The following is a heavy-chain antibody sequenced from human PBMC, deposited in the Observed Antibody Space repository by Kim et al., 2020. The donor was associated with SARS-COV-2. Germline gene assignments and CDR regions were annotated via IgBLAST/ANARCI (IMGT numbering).Heavy chain of an antibody. Sequence: SETLSLTCTVYGGSISGCDCNWIRQRQGPGKELVGDINLCCSTNSNPYLPRRVTISVDTAKTQFSLTLSPVTAAATAVYYCARRFGRYFDWLSRAFDYWGQGTLVTVSS. D-gene: IGHD3-9*01. CDR1: GGSISGCD. CDR3: ARRFGRYFDWLSRAFDY. V-gene: IGHV4-34*01. J-gene: IGHJ4*02. CDR2: INLCCST.